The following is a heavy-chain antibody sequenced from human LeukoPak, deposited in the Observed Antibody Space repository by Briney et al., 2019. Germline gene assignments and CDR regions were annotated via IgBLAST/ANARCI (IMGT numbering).Heavy chain of an antibody. CDR2: IYYSGST. V-gene: IGHV4-39*07. D-gene: IGHD2-2*01. CDR3: ARGHASSPSFDY. J-gene: IGHJ4*02. CDR1: GGSISSSSYY. Sequence: SETLSLTCTVSGGSISSSSYYWGWIRQPPGKGLEWIGSIYYSGSTYYNPSLKSRVTISVDTSKNQFSLKLSSVTAADTAVYYCARGHASSPSFDYWGQGTLVTVSS.